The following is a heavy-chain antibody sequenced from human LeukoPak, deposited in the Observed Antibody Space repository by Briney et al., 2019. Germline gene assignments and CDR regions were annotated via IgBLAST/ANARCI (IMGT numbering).Heavy chain of an antibody. Sequence: PGGSLRLSCVASGFTFSSFGMSWIRQAPGEGLEWVSSCSASGSNPQYADSMKGRVTISRDNSKSTLYLDMNNLRVEDTAVYYCAKDGGVTMVRGVIYYHFYMDVWGKGTAVTISS. D-gene: IGHD3-10*01. CDR2: CSASGSNP. J-gene: IGHJ6*03. CDR1: GFTFSSFG. CDR3: AKDGGVTMVRGVIYYHFYMDV. V-gene: IGHV3-23*01.